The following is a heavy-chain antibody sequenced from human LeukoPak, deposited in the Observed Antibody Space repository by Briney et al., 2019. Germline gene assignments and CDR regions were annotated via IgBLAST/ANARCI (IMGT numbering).Heavy chain of an antibody. V-gene: IGHV1-69*01. CDR3: AGDYSKRGMDWFDP. CDR1: GGTFSSYA. J-gene: IGHJ5*02. D-gene: IGHD4-11*01. Sequence: ASVKVSCKASGGTFSSYAISWVRQAPGQGLEWMGGIIPIFGTANYAQKFQGRVTITADESTSTAYMELGSLRSEDTAVYYCAGDYSKRGMDWFDPWGQGTLVTVSS. CDR2: IIPIFGTA.